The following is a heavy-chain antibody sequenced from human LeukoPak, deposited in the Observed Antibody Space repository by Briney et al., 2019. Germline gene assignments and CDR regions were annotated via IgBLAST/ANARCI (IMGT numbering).Heavy chain of an antibody. CDR3: AKDYYYDSSGHYYFDY. D-gene: IGHD3-22*01. J-gene: IGHJ4*02. CDR2: ISGSGGST. Sequence: PGGSLRLSCAASGFTFSSYAMSWVRQAPGKGLEWVSAISGSGGSTYYADSVKGRFTISRDNSKNTLYLQMNSLRAEDTAVYYCAKDYYYDSSGHYYFDYWGQGTLVTVSS. V-gene: IGHV3-23*01. CDR1: GFTFSSYA.